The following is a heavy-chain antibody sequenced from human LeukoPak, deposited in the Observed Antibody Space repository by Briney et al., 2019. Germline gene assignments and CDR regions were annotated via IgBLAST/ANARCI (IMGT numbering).Heavy chain of an antibody. CDR2: IRYDGSNK. V-gene: IGHV3-30*02. D-gene: IGHD3-22*01. Sequence: GGSLRLSCAASGFTFSSYGMHWVRQAPGKGLEWVAFIRYDGSNKYYADSVKGRFTISRDNSKNTLYLQMNSLRAEDTAVYYCAKGLVESDSSGRWGQGTLVTVSS. CDR3: AKGLVESDSSGR. J-gene: IGHJ4*02. CDR1: GFTFSSYG.